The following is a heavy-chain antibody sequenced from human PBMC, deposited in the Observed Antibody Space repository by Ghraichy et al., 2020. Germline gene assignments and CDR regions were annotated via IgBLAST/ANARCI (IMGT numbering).Heavy chain of an antibody. J-gene: IGHJ2*01. V-gene: IGHV4-4*07. Sequence: SETLSLTCTVSGGSLGTYYWSWIRRPAGKGLEWIGRFYTSGITNYKPSLESRVTMSGGTSQNQFSLQLSSVTAADTAVYYCARLRDNTAVSAEGWYFDLWGRGTLVTVSS. CDR1: GGSLGTYY. CDR2: FYTSGIT. D-gene: IGHD4-23*01. CDR3: ARLRDNTAVSAEGWYFDL.